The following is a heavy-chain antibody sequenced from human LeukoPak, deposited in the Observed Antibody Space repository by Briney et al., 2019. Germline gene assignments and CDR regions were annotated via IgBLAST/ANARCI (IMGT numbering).Heavy chain of an antibody. D-gene: IGHD3-3*02. CDR3: ARVTGFGSPIFPPRETNY. CDR1: GFTFSSYS. V-gene: IGHV3-21*01. J-gene: IGHJ4*02. Sequence: PGGSLRLSCAASGFTFSSYSMNWVRQAPGKGLEWVSSISSSSSYIYYADSVKGRFTISRDNAKNSLYLQMNSLRAEDTAVYYCARVTGFGSPIFPPRETNYWGQGTLVTVSS. CDR2: ISSSSSYI.